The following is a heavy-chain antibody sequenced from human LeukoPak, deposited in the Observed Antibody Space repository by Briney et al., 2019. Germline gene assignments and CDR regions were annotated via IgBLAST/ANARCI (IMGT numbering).Heavy chain of an antibody. Sequence: GGSLRLSCAASGFTFSSYDMHWVRQATXXXLEWVSAIGTAGDTYYPGSVKGRFTISRENAKNSLYLQMNSLRAGDTAVYYCARDSGTTGFDYWGQGTLVTVSS. J-gene: IGHJ4*02. CDR3: ARDSGTTGFDY. V-gene: IGHV3-13*01. D-gene: IGHD1-1*01. CDR1: GFTFSSYD. CDR2: IGTAGDT.